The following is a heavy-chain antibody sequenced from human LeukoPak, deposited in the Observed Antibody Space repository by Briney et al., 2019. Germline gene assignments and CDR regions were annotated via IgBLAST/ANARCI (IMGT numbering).Heavy chain of an antibody. D-gene: IGHD3-22*01. J-gene: IGHJ5*02. CDR2: IAYDGGNK. CDR1: GFTFSSYA. V-gene: IGHV3-30-3*01. Sequence: GRSLRLSCAASGFTFSSYAIHWVRQAPGKGLEWVAVIAYDGGNKYYADSVKGRFTISRDNSKNTLFLQTNSLRAEDTAVYYCARDSSPWYYYDRSGSNGFDPWGQGTLVTVSS. CDR3: ARDSSPWYYYDRSGSNGFDP.